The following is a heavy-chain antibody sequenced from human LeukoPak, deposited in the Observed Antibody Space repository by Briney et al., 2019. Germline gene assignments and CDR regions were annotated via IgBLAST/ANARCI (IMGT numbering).Heavy chain of an antibody. CDR3: ARGPYYYGWDSAPYEY. V-gene: IGHV4-34*01. CDR2: VSHRGGT. D-gene: IGHD3-10*01. J-gene: IGHJ4*02. CDR1: GGSFNGYY. Sequence: SETLSLTCKVSGGSFNGYYWSWVRQPPGKGLEWIGAVSHRGGTNYSPSLKSRLDISVHTSKDQFSLTLSSAPAADTALYYCARGPYYYGWDSAPYEYWGPGIQVIVSS.